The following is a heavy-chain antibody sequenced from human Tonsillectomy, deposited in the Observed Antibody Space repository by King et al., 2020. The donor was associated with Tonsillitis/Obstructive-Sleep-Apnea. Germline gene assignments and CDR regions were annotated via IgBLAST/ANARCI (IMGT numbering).Heavy chain of an antibody. CDR2: ISSSGSTI. V-gene: IGHV3-11*01. CDR1: GFTFSAYY. J-gene: IGHJ4*02. D-gene: IGHD4-23*01. CDR3: ARDRDYGGNFLDY. Sequence: VQLVESGGGLVKPGGSLRLSCAASGFTFSAYYMSCIRQAPGKGLEWVSYISSSGSTIYYADSVKGRFTISRDNAKNSLYLQMNSLRPEDTAVYYCARDRDYGGNFLDYWGQGTLVTVSS.